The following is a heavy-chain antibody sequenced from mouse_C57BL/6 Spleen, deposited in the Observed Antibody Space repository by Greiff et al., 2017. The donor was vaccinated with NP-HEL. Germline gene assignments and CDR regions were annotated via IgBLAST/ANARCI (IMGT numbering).Heavy chain of an antibody. D-gene: IGHD2-4*01. J-gene: IGHJ2*01. CDR1: GFTFSSYT. CDR3: ARHGGLRGFDY. Sequence: EVKLMESGGGLVKPGGSLKLSCAASGFTFSSYTMSWVRQTPEKRLEWVATISGGGGNTYYPDSVKGRFTISRDNAKNTLYLQMSSLRSEDTALYYCARHGGLRGFDYWGQGTTLTVSS. V-gene: IGHV5-9*01. CDR2: ISGGGGNT.